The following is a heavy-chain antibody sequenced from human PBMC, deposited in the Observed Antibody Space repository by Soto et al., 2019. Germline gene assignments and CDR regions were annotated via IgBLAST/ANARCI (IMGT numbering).Heavy chain of an antibody. CDR2: ISDNGGST. J-gene: IGHJ3*02. V-gene: IGHV3-23*01. Sequence: EEQLLESGGGLVQPGGSLRLSCAASGFTFRSSAMSWVRQPPGKGLEWVSTISDNGGSTFHADSVNGRFTISRDNSESTLYLQMDILGAEDTAVYYCARSSQFYDATCGPSDGFDIWGRGTKGTVSS. CDR1: GFTFRSSA. CDR3: ARSSQFYDATCGPSDGFDI. D-gene: IGHD2-15*01.